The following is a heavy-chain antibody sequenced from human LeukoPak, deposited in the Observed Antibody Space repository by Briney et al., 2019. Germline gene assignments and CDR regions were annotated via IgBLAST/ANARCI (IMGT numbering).Heavy chain of an antibody. Sequence: PGGSLRLSCAASGITFSSFGMHCVRQAPGKGLEWVAVIWFDGSNEHYADSVKGRFTISRDNSKNTLYLQMNSLRAEDTAVYYCARDLDRSGYYHVVDSWGQGALVTVSS. CDR2: IWFDGSNE. J-gene: IGHJ4*02. CDR3: ARDLDRSGYYHVVDS. CDR1: GITFSSFG. D-gene: IGHD3-22*01. V-gene: IGHV3-33*01.